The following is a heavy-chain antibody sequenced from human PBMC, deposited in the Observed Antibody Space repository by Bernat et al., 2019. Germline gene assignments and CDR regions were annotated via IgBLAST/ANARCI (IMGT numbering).Heavy chain of an antibody. Sequence: QVQLQESGPGLVKPSETLSLTCAVSGYSISSGYYWGWIRQPPGKGLEWIGSIYHSGSTYYNPSLKSRVTISVDTSKNQFSPKLSSVTAADTAVYYCAREYGDYSSRYFDYWGQGTLVTVSS. J-gene: IGHJ4*02. V-gene: IGHV4-38-2*02. D-gene: IGHD4-17*01. CDR1: GYSISSGYY. CDR3: AREYGDYSSRYFDY. CDR2: IYHSGST.